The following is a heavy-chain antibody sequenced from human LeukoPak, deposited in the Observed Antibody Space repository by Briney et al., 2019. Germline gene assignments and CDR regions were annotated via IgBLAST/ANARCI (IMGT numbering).Heavy chain of an antibody. CDR3: ARDREYSSSSLPYYYYYYMDV. Sequence: PSETLSLTCTVSGGSINSYYWSWIRQPAGKGLEWIGRIYTSGSTNYNPSLKSRVTMSVDTSKNQFSLKLSSVTAADTAVYYCARDREYSSSSLPYYYYYYMDVWGKGTTVTISS. CDR2: IYTSGST. D-gene: IGHD6-13*01. CDR1: GGSINSYY. J-gene: IGHJ6*03. V-gene: IGHV4-4*07.